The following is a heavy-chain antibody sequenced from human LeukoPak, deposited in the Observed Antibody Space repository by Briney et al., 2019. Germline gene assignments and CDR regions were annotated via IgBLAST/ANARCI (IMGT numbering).Heavy chain of an antibody. V-gene: IGHV3-23*01. CDR3: AKDSGPTMIVVVILDY. D-gene: IGHD3-22*01. J-gene: IGHJ4*02. CDR2: ISGSGGST. Sequence: GGSLRLSCAASGFTFSSYAMSWVRQAPGQGLEWVSAISGSGGSTYYADSVKGRFTISRDNSKNTLYLQMNSLRAEDTAVYYCAKDSGPTMIVVVILDYWGQGTLVTVSS. CDR1: GFTFSSYA.